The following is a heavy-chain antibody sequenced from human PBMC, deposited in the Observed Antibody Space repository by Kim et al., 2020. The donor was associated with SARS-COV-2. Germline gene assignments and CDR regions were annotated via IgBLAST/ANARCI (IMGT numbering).Heavy chain of an antibody. CDR1: GFTFSSYA. CDR2: ISYDGSNK. J-gene: IGHJ5*02. V-gene: IGHV3-30*04. D-gene: IGHD3-10*01. CDR3: ARDLNRYYISTWFDP. Sequence: GGSLRLSCAASGFTFSSYAMHWVRQAPGKGLEWVAVISYDGSNKYYADSVKGRFTISRDNSKNTLYLQMNSLRAEDTAVYYCARDLNRYYISTWFDPWGQGTLVTVSS.